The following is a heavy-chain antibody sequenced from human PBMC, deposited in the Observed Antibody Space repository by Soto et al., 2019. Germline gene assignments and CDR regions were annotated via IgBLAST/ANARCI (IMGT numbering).Heavy chain of an antibody. CDR2: MSQSGTT. V-gene: IGHV4-4*02. D-gene: IGHD3-10*01. Sequence: QVQLQESGPGLVKPSGTLSLTCDVSGDSISSTHWWTWVRQPPGKGLEWIGEMSQSGTTSYNQSLESQVTISMDKSKNQFSLKLTSVIAADTAVYYCATRLTSGAPKWGQGTLVTVSS. J-gene: IGHJ4*02. CDR1: GDSISSTHW. CDR3: ATRLTSGAPK.